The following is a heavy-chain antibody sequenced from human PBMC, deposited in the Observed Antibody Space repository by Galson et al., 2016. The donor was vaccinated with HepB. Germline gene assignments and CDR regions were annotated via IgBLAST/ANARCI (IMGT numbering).Heavy chain of an antibody. J-gene: IGHJ4*02. CDR3: AWQWELGGGIDY. D-gene: IGHD1-26*01. CDR1: GLSFSDYY. Sequence: SLRLSCAASGLSFSDYYMNWIRQAPGKGLEWISHMSYGSGDTNYADSVKGRFTISRDNAKSTLFLQMSRLRAEDTAVYYCAWQWELGGGIDYWGRGTLVTVSS. CDR2: MSYGSGDT. V-gene: IGHV3-11*03.